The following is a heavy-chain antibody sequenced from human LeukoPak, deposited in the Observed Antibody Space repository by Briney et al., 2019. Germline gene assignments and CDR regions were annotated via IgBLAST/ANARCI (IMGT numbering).Heavy chain of an antibody. Sequence: SVKVSCKASGGTFSSYAISWVRQAPGQGLEWMGRINPILGIANYAQKFQGRVTITTDKSTSTAYMERSSLRSEDTAVHYCVSVRASYCGGDCYHPPYYYAMDVWGQGNTVTVSS. CDR3: VSVRASYCGGDCYHPPYYYAMDV. D-gene: IGHD2-21*02. CDR1: GGTFSSYA. CDR2: INPILGIA. V-gene: IGHV1-69*04. J-gene: IGHJ6*02.